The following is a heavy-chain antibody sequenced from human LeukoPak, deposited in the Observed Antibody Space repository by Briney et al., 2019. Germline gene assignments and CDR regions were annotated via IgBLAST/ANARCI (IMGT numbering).Heavy chain of an antibody. CDR3: ARDSLQLLLFDY. V-gene: IGHV1-46*03. D-gene: IGHD2-15*01. Sequence: ASVKVSCKASGYTFTSYYMHWVRQAPGQGLEWMGIINPSGGSTSYAQKFQGRATMTRDTSTSTVYMELSSLRSEDTAVYYCARDSLQLLLFDYWGQGTLVTVSS. CDR2: INPSGGST. CDR1: GYTFTSYY. J-gene: IGHJ4*02.